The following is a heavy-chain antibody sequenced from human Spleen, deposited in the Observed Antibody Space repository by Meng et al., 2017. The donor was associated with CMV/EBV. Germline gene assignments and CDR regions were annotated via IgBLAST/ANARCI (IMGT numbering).Heavy chain of an antibody. J-gene: IGHJ4*02. CDR1: GYNFEIYG. V-gene: IGHV1-18*01. CDR2: VSAGNGDT. CDR3: ARAGAAVTTNFDF. Sequence: KASGYNFEIYGITWVRQAPGQGLEWVGWVSAGNGDTDYGQKVQGRVTVTADTFTNTAYMEMRSLRSDDSAMYYCARAGAAVTTNFDFWGQGTLVTVSS. D-gene: IGHD4-17*01.